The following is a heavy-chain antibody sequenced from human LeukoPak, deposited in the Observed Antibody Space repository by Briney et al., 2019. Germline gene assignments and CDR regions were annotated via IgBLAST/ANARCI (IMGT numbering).Heavy chain of an antibody. CDR2: IKPDGDEK. D-gene: IGHD4-23*01. J-gene: IGHJ4*02. CDR1: GFSFSSHW. CDR3: ASGGDYVGIAATFRY. V-gene: IGHV3-7*01. Sequence: GGSLRLSCAASGFSFSSHWMTWVRQAPGKGLEWVANIKPDGDEKNYVDSVRGRFTISRDNARNSLYLQMNSLRAEDTAVYYCASGGDYVGIAATFRYWGQGSLVTVSS.